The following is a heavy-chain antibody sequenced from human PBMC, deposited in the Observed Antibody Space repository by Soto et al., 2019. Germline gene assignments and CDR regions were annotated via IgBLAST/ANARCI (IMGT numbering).Heavy chain of an antibody. CDR1: GFTFSSYA. CDR2: ISASGNNT. CDR3: VPRGNYRVQS. D-gene: IGHD1-26*01. V-gene: IGHV3-23*01. J-gene: IGHJ1*01. Sequence: PEGSLRLSCAASGFTFSSYAMSWVRQAPGKGLEWISSISASGNNTYLADSVKGRFSISRDNSRNTVYLQLSSLRVEDTAIYYCVPRGNYRVQSWGQGTPVTVSS.